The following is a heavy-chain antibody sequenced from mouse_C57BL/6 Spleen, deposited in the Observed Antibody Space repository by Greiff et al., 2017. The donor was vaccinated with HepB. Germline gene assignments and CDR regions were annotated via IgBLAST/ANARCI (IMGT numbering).Heavy chain of an antibody. V-gene: IGHV1-26*01. CDR2: INPNNGGT. J-gene: IGHJ4*01. CDR1: GYTFTDYY. Sequence: EVQLQQSGPELVKPGASVKISCKASGYTFTDYYMNWVKQSHGKSLEWIGDINPNNGGTSYNQKFKGKATLTVDKSSSTAYMELRSLTSEDSAVYYCARGHGSRMDYWGQGTSVTVSS. CDR3: ARGHGSRMDY. D-gene: IGHD1-1*01.